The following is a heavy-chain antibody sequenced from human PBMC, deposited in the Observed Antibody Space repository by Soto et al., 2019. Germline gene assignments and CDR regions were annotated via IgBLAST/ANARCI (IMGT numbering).Heavy chain of an antibody. J-gene: IGHJ6*02. D-gene: IGHD6-13*01. Sequence: QLQLQESGPGLVKPSETLSLTCTVSAGSISSSSYYWGWIRQPPGKGLEWIGSIYYSGSTYYNPPRKCRVTISVDTSNNHFSLKLSSETAADTAVYYCARHYRPGQQPRPVDGMDVWGQGTTVTVYS. CDR2: IYYSGST. CDR3: ARHYRPGQQPRPVDGMDV. V-gene: IGHV4-39*01. CDR1: AGSISSSSYY.